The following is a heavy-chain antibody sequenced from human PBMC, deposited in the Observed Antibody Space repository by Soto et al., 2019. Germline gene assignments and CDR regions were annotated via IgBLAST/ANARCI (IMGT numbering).Heavy chain of an antibody. V-gene: IGHV3-11*01. J-gene: IGHJ4*02. CDR3: ATFKRITGIFDY. D-gene: IGHD1-20*01. CDR1: GFTFSDYY. CDR2: ISSSGSTI. Sequence: PGGSLRLSWAASGFTFSDYYMSWIRQAPGKGLEWVSYISSSGSTIYYADSVKGRFTISRDNAKNSLYLQMNSLRAEDTAVYYCATFKRITGIFDYWGQGTLVTVSS.